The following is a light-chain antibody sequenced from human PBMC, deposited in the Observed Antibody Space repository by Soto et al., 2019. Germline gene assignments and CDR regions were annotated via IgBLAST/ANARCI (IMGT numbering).Light chain of an antibody. CDR1: QSVSSSY. J-gene: IGKJ1*01. CDR3: QQYGSSPQT. CDR2: GAS. V-gene: IGKV3-20*01. Sequence: EIVLTQSPGTLSLSPGERATLSCRASQSVSSSYLAWYQQKPGQAPRLLIYGASSRATGIPDRSSGSGSGTDFTLTISRLEPEDFAVYYCQQYGSSPQTFGKGTK.